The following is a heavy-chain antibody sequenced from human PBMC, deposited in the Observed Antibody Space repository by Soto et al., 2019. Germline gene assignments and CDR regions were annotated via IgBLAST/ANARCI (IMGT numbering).Heavy chain of an antibody. Sequence: QVQLVQSGAEVKKPGSSVKVSCKASGGTFSSYAISWVRQAPGQGLEWMGGIIPIFGTANYAQKFQGRVRSPADESTSTVYMELSSLKSEDTAVYYCERDRSTWITRRMYYYGMEVWGRGTRVSVSS. V-gene: IGHV1-69*12. CDR2: IIPIFGTA. CDR3: ERDRSTWITRRMYYYGMEV. J-gene: IGHJ6*02. CDR1: GGTFSSYA. D-gene: IGHD3-16*01.